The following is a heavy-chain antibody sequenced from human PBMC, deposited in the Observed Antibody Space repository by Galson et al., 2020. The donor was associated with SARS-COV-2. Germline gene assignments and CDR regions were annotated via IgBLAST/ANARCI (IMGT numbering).Heavy chain of an antibody. CDR2: IGSSSTYI. D-gene: IGHD6-13*01. CDR3: ASPWVSNSWYEFDY. J-gene: IGHJ4*02. Sequence: GGSLRLSCAASGFTFSSYSMNWVRQAPGKGLEWVSSIGSSSTYIYYTDSVKGRFTISRDNAKNSLYLQMNNLRAEDTAVYYCASPWVSNSWYEFDYWGQGTLVTVSS. V-gene: IGHV3-21*01. CDR1: GFTFSSYS.